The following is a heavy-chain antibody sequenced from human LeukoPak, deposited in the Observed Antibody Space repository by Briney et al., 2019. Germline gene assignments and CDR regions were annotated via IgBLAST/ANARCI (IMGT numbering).Heavy chain of an antibody. V-gene: IGHV3-53*01. CDR1: GFTVSSNY. J-gene: IGHJ4*02. Sequence: GGSLRPSCAASGFTVSSNYMSWVRQAPGKGLEWVSVIYSGGSTYYADSVKGRFTISRGNSKNTLYLQMNSLRAEDTAVYYCASRGAPFDYWGQGTLVTVSS. CDR3: ASRGAPFDY. CDR2: IYSGGST. D-gene: IGHD1-26*01.